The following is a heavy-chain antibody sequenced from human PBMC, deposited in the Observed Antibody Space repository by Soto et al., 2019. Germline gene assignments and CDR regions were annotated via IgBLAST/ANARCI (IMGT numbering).Heavy chain of an antibody. Sequence: QVQLVQSGAEVKKPGSSVKVSCKASGGTFSSYAISWVRQAPGXGLEWMGGIIPIFGTANYAQKFQGRVTITADESTSTAYMELSSLRSEDTAVYYCASGAXVVTXMNGYFDLWGRGTLVTVSS. CDR1: GGTFSSYA. J-gene: IGHJ2*01. CDR2: IIPIFGTA. V-gene: IGHV1-69*01. CDR3: ASGAXVVTXMNGYFDL. D-gene: IGHD2-21*02.